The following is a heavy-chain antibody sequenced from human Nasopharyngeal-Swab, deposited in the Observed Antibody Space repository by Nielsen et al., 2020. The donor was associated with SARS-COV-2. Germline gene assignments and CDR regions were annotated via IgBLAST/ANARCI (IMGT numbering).Heavy chain of an antibody. CDR2: IIPIFGTA. Sequence: SVKVSCKASGGTFSSYAISWVRQAPGQGLEWMGGIIPIFGTANYAQKFRGRVTITADESTSTAYMELSSLRSEDTAVYYCARERLGAFDIWGQGTMVTVSS. V-gene: IGHV1-69*13. J-gene: IGHJ3*02. D-gene: IGHD3-16*01. CDR1: GGTFSSYA. CDR3: ARERLGAFDI.